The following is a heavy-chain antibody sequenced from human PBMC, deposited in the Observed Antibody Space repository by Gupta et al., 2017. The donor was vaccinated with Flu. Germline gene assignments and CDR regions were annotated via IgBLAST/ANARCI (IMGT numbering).Heavy chain of an antibody. V-gene: IGHV3-23*01. D-gene: IGHD5-18*01. CDR1: GFTFSSYA. J-gene: IGHJ4*02. CDR3: AKGPRIQLWSYTRDFDY. CDR2: ISGSGGST. Sequence: EVQLLESGGGLVQPGGSLRLSCAASGFTFSSYAMSWVRQAPGKGLEWVSAISGSGGSTYYADSVKGRFTISRDNSKNTLYLQMNSLRAEDTAVYYCAKGPRIQLWSYTRDFDYWGQGTLVTVSS.